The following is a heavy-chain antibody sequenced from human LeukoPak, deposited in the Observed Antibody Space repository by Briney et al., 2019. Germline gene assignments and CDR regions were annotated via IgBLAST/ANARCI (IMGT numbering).Heavy chain of an antibody. CDR1: GFTFDDYA. J-gene: IGHJ3*02. V-gene: IGHV3-9*01. D-gene: IGHD5-18*01. CDR2: ISWNSGSI. Sequence: PGGSLRLSCAASGFTFDDYAMHWVRQAPGKGLEWVSGISWNSGSIGYADSVKGRFTISRDNAKNSLYLQMNSLRAEDTALYYCATRGNMDTATYAFDIWGPGTMVAVSS. CDR3: ATRGNMDTATYAFDI.